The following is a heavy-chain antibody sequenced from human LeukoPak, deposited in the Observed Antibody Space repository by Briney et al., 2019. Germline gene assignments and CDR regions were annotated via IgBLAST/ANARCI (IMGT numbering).Heavy chain of an antibody. CDR1: GFTFNNYA. V-gene: IGHV3-23*01. Sequence: PGGSLRLSCAASGFTFNNYAMSWVRQAPGKGLEWVSAIGGNGGDTKYAVSVKGRFTISRDNSRSALYLQMNTLRVEDTAIYYCGRDWKLDYWGQGTLVTVSS. CDR2: IGGNGGDT. D-gene: IGHD1-1*01. CDR3: GRDWKLDY. J-gene: IGHJ4*02.